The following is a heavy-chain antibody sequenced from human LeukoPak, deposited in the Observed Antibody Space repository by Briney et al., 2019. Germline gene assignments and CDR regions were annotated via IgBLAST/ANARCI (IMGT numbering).Heavy chain of an antibody. V-gene: IGHV3-9*01. Sequence: GGSLRLSCAASGFTFYDYAMHWVRQAPGKGLEWVSGISWNSGSIGYADSVKGRFTISRDNAKNSLYLQMNSLRAEDTALYYCAKAEYSSSSGPDYWGQGTLVTVSS. CDR2: ISWNSGSI. J-gene: IGHJ4*02. CDR1: GFTFYDYA. CDR3: AKAEYSSSSGPDY. D-gene: IGHD6-6*01.